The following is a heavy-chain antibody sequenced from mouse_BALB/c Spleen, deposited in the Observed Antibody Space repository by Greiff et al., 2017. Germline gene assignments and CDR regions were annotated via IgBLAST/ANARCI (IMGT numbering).Heavy chain of an antibody. CDR2: IRLKSNNYAT. CDR1: GFTFSNYW. CDR3: TALLGYAMDY. V-gene: IGHV6-6*02. Sequence: EVMLVESGGGLVQPGGSMKLSCVASGFTFSNYWMNWVRQSPEKGLEWVAEIRLKSNNYATHYAESVKGRFTISRDDSKSSVYLQMNNLRAEDTGIYYCTALLGYAMDYWGQGTSVTVSS. J-gene: IGHJ4*01. D-gene: IGHD2-10*01.